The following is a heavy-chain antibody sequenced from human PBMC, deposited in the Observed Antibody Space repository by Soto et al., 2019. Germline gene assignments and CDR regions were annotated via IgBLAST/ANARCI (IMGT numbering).Heavy chain of an antibody. V-gene: IGHV3-13*01. Sequence: GGSLRLSCAASGFTFSSYDMHWVRQATGKGLEWVSAIGTAGDTYYPGSVKGRFTISRENAKNSLYLQMNSLRAEDTAVYYCARSGQQLALDYWGQGTLVTVSS. CDR2: IGTAGDT. D-gene: IGHD6-6*01. CDR1: GFTFSSYD. CDR3: ARSGQQLALDY. J-gene: IGHJ4*02.